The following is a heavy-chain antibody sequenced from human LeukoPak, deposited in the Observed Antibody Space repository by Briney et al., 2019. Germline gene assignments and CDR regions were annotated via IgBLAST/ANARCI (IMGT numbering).Heavy chain of an antibody. J-gene: IGHJ4*02. V-gene: IGHV3-30*18. Sequence: PGRSLRLACAASGFSFSTYDMHWVRQAPGKGLEWVAVISSDGSHKYWADSVKGRFTISRDNSKNTVYLQMNSLRAEDTAVYYCAKGSIDWYHFDYWGRGTLVTVSS. CDR1: GFSFSTYD. CDR3: AKGSIDWYHFDY. CDR2: ISSDGSHK. D-gene: IGHD6-19*01.